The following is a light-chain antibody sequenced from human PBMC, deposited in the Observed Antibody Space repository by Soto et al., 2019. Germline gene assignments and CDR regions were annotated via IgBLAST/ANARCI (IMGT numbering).Light chain of an antibody. CDR3: CSYAGSYSYV. Sequence: QSALTQPRSVSGSPGQSVTISCTGTTNDVGNYNYVSWYQQHPSKAPKLMIYDVTKRPSGVPDRFSGSKSGNTASLTISGLKAEDEADYYCCSYAGSYSYVFGTGTKV. J-gene: IGLJ1*01. CDR2: DVT. CDR1: TNDVGNYNY. V-gene: IGLV2-11*01.